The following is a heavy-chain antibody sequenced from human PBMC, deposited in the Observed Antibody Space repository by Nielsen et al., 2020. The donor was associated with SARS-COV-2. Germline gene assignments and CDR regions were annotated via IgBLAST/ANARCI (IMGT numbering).Heavy chain of an antibody. J-gene: IGHJ4*02. D-gene: IGHD4-11*01. CDR1: GYPLTELS. CDR2: FDPEDGET. Sequence: ASVKVSCKVAGYPLTELSIHWVRQAPGKGLEWMGGFDPEDGETIYAQKFQGRVTMTRDTSTSTVYMELSSLGSEDTAVYYCARVGGYSNYSDYWGQGTLVTVSS. CDR3: ARVGGYSNYSDY. V-gene: IGHV1-24*01.